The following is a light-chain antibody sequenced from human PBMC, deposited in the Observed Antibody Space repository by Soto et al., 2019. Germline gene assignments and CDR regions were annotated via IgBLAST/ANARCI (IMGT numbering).Light chain of an antibody. V-gene: IGLV1-40*01. CDR2: GNS. CDR3: QSYDSSLSGRVV. J-gene: IGLJ2*01. CDR1: SSNIGAGYD. Sequence: QLVLTQPPSVSGAPGQRVTISCTGSSSNIGAGYDVHWYQQLPGTAPKLLIYGNSNRPSGVPDRFSGSKSGTSAPLAITGLQAEDEADYYCQSYDSSLSGRVVFGGGTKVTVL.